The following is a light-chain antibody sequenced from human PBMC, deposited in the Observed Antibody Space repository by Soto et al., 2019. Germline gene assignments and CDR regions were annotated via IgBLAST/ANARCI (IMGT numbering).Light chain of an antibody. V-gene: IGLV2-14*01. CDR2: EVS. Sequence: QSVLTQPASVSGSLGQSITISCTGTSSDIGGYTYVSWYQQHPGKAPKLIIFEVSNRPSGVSDRFSGSNSGNTASLTISGLQAEDEADYYCTSYSRYRVLVFGGGTKLTVL. CDR3: TSYSRYRVLV. CDR1: SSDIGGYTY. J-gene: IGLJ3*02.